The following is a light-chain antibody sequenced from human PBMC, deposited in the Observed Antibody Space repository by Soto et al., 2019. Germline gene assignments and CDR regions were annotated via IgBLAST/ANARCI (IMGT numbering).Light chain of an antibody. J-gene: IGKJ1*01. Sequence: EIVVKESLATLGRYKGERASLSCRASQSVSRNLAWYQQKPGQAPRLLIYGASNRATGIPDRFSGSGSGTDFTLTITRLEPEDFAMYYCQRYDSLRTFGQGTKVDIK. CDR3: QRYDSLRT. CDR2: GAS. CDR1: QSVSRN. V-gene: IGKV3-20*01.